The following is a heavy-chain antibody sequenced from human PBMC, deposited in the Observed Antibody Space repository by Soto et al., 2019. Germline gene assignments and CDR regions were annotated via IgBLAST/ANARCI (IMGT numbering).Heavy chain of an antibody. Sequence: PSETLSLTCTVSGGSVSSGSYSWSWIRQPPGKGLEWIGYIYSRGSTNYNPPLKRRVTISLDTSKNQFSLKLSSLTASDTAMYYCARDGYTNFDYWGQGTLVTVSS. CDR2: IYSRGST. D-gene: IGHD5-12*01. J-gene: IGHJ4*02. V-gene: IGHV4-61*01. CDR1: GGSVSSGSYS. CDR3: ARDGYTNFDY.